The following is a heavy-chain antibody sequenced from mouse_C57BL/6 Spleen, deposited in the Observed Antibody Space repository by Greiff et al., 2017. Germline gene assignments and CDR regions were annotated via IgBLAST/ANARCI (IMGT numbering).Heavy chain of an antibody. D-gene: IGHD1-1*01. CDR2: INPNNGGT. CDR1: GYTFTDYN. CDR3: AKYGSSYPFAY. Sequence: EVQGVESGPELVKPGASVKIPCKASGYTFTDYNMDWVKQSHGKSLEWIGDINPNNGGTIYNQKFKGKATLTVDKSSSTAYMELRSLTSEDTAVYYCAKYGSSYPFAYWGQGTLVTVSA. V-gene: IGHV1-18*01. J-gene: IGHJ3*01.